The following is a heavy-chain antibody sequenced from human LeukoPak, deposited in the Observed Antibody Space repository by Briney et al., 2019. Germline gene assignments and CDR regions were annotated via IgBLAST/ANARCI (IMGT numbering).Heavy chain of an antibody. Sequence: SETLSLTCTVSGGSISSYYWSWIRQPPGKGLEWIGYIYYSGSTNYNPSLKSRVTISVDTSKNQFSLKLSSVTAADTAVYYCARVSTYYYDSSGSNYFDYWGQGTLVTVSS. V-gene: IGHV4-59*08. D-gene: IGHD3-22*01. CDR2: IYYSGST. CDR1: GGSISSYY. CDR3: ARVSTYYYDSSGSNYFDY. J-gene: IGHJ4*02.